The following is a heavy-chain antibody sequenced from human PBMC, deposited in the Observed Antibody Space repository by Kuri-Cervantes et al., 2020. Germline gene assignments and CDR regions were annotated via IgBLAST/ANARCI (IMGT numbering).Heavy chain of an antibody. V-gene: IGHV3-30-3*01. Sequence: GGSLRLSCAASGFTFDDYTMHWVRQAPGKGLEWVAVISYDGSNKYYAGSVKGRFTISRDNSKNTLYLQMNSLRAEDTAVYYCARDMPLSYCGGDCYSYYFDYWGQGTLVTVSS. CDR2: ISYDGSNK. CDR3: ARDMPLSYCGGDCYSYYFDY. CDR1: GFTFDDYT. D-gene: IGHD2-21*02. J-gene: IGHJ4*02.